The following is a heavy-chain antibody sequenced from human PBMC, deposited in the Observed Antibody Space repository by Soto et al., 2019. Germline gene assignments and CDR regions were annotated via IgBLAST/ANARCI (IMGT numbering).Heavy chain of an antibody. V-gene: IGHV4-4*02. Sequence: QVQLKQSGPGLVRPSGTLSLTCRVSGTSISSSYWWAWVRQSPGKGLEWIGEIYHNGITKYNPSLQRRVSRSIDKSTTQFSLKLTSVTAADTAVYYCATAPPRIVVVLAEFPTWGQGTLVTVSS. CDR1: GTSISSSYW. CDR2: IYHNGIT. J-gene: IGHJ4*02. D-gene: IGHD2-21*01. CDR3: ATAPPRIVVVLAEFPT.